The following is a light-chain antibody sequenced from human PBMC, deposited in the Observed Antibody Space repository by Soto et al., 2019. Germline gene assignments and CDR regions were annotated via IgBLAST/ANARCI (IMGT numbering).Light chain of an antibody. CDR1: SSDVGSYNL. CDR2: EGS. CDR3: CSYSGSVV. J-gene: IGLJ2*01. Sequence: SALTQPASVSGSPGQSITISCTGTSSDVGSYNLVSWYQQHPGKAPKLMIYEGSKRPSGVSNRFSGSKSGNTASLTISGLQAEDEADSYCCSYSGSVVFGGGTKLTVL. V-gene: IGLV2-23*01.